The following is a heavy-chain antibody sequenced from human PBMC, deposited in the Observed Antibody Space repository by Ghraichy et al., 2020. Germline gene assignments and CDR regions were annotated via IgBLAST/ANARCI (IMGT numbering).Heavy chain of an antibody. V-gene: IGHV4-34*01. CDR3: ARGRFVLWFGELLYPPGGAFDI. CDR1: GGSFSGYY. D-gene: IGHD3-10*01. CDR2: INHSGST. J-gene: IGHJ3*02. Sequence: SETLSLTCAVYGGSFSGYYWSWIRQPPGKGLEWIGEINHSGSTNYNPSLKSRVTISVDTSKNQFSLKLSSVTAADTAVYYCARGRFVLWFGELLYPPGGAFDIWGQGTMVTVSS.